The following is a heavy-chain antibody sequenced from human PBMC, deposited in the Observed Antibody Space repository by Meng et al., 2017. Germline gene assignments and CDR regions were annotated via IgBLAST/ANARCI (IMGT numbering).Heavy chain of an antibody. CDR1: GYSFTSYW. Sequence: GESLKISCKGSGYSFTSYWLGWVRQVPGKGLEWMGIIHPGDSDTRNSPSVQGQVTISADKTISTAYLQWSSLEASDTAMYYCAGLSRFAAAGIWGWFDPWGQGTLVTVSS. CDR2: IHPGDSDT. J-gene: IGHJ5*02. V-gene: IGHV5-51*01. D-gene: IGHD6-13*01. CDR3: AGLSRFAAAGIWGWFDP.